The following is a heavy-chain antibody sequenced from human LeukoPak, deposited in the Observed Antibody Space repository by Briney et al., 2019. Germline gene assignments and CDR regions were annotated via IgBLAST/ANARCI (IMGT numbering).Heavy chain of an antibody. J-gene: IGHJ4*02. V-gene: IGHV3-7*01. Sequence: GGSLRLSCAASGFTFSSYWMSWVRQAPGKGLEWVANIKQDGSEKYYVDSVKGRFTISRDNAKNSLYLQMNSLRAEDTAVYYCARDNHYDSSGYDYWGQGTLVTVSS. CDR2: IKQDGSEK. D-gene: IGHD3-22*01. CDR1: GFTFSSYW. CDR3: ARDNHYDSSGYDY.